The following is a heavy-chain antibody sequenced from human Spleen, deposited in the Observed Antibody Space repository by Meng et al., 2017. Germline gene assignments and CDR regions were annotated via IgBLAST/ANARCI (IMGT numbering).Heavy chain of an antibody. CDR2: ISGTGSSI. V-gene: IGHV3-11*04. D-gene: IGHD5-18*01. CDR1: GFTFSDYY. Sequence: GESLKISCAASGFTFSDYYMSWVRQAPGKGLEWVSHISGTGSSIFYAEYVKGRFTISRDNAKNSLYLEMNSLRAEDTAIYYCAKRTFSYGYNWFDPW. CDR3: AKRTFSYGYNWFDP. J-gene: IGHJ5*02.